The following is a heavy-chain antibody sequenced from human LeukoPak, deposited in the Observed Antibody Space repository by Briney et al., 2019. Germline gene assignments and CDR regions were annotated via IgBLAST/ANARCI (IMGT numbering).Heavy chain of an antibody. Sequence: GGSLRLSCAASGFTFSSYAMHWVRQAPGKGLEWVAVISYDGSNKYYADSVKGRFTISRDNSKNTLYLQMNSLGAEDTAVYYCARADTIFDAFDIWGQGTMVTVSS. V-gene: IGHV3-30-3*01. CDR2: ISYDGSNK. CDR1: GFTFSSYA. D-gene: IGHD3-3*01. CDR3: ARADTIFDAFDI. J-gene: IGHJ3*02.